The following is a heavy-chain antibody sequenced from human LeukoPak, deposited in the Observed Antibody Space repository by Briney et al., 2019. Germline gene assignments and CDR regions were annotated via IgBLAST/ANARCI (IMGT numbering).Heavy chain of an antibody. Sequence: GGSLRLSCAVSGFTFSDYYMSWIRQAPGKGLEWVSYISSSGSTIYYADSVKGRFTISRDNAKNSLYLQMNSLRAEDTAVYYCARDLWLADPYYYYGMDVWGQGTTVTVSS. V-gene: IGHV3-11*01. J-gene: IGHJ6*02. CDR2: ISSSGSTI. D-gene: IGHD6-19*01. CDR3: ARDLWLADPYYYYGMDV. CDR1: GFTFSDYY.